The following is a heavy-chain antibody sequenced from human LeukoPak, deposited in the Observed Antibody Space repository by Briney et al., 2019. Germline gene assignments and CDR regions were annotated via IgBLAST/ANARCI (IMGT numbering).Heavy chain of an antibody. J-gene: IGHJ4*02. CDR1: GGSFSGYY. V-gene: IGHV4-34*01. Sequence: PSETLSLTCAVYGGSFSGYYWSWIRQPPGKGLEWIGEINHSGSTNYNPSLKSRVTISVDTSKNQFSQKLSSVTAADTAVYYCARNLRITIFGVVYFDYWGQGTLVTVSS. CDR2: INHSGST. CDR3: ARNLRITIFGVVYFDY. D-gene: IGHD3-3*01.